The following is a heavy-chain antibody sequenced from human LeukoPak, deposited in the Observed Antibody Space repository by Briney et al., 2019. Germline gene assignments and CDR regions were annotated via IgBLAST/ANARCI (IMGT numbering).Heavy chain of an antibody. D-gene: IGHD6-13*01. J-gene: IGHJ4*02. V-gene: IGHV7-4-1*02. Sequence: ASVKVSCKASGYTFTSYAMNWVRQAPGQGLEWMGWINTNTGNPTYAQGFTGRFVFFLDTSVSTAYLQISSLKAEDTAVYYCAREGGGEQQLALGYWGQGTLVTVSS. CDR2: INTNTGNP. CDR1: GYTFTSYA. CDR3: AREGGGEQQLALGY.